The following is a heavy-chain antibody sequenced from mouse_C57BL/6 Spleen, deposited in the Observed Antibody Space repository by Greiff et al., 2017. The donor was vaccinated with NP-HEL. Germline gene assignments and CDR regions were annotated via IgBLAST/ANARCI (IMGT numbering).Heavy chain of an antibody. CDR1: GYTFTSYW. CDR3: ARSDYGNSWFAY. J-gene: IGHJ3*01. CDR2: IYPSDSET. D-gene: IGHD2-1*01. V-gene: IGHV1-61*01. Sequence: VQLQQPGAELVRPGSSVKLSCKASGYTFTSYWMDWVKQRPGQGLEWIGNIYPSDSETHYNQKFKDKATLTVDKSSSTAYMQLSSLTSEDSAVYYCARSDYGNSWFAYWGQGTLVTVSA.